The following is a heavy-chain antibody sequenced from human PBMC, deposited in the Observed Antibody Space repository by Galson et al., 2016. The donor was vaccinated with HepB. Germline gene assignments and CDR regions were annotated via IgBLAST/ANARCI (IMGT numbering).Heavy chain of an antibody. J-gene: IGHJ4*02. V-gene: IGHV3-33*01. D-gene: IGHD3-9*01. CDR3: ARDGGKDYDLLTAYYIFDY. Sequence: SLRLSCAASGFTFSSYGMHWVRQAPGKGLEWVAVTHYDGSKKYYAESVKGRFTISRDNSKNTLYLQMSSLRAEDTAVYYCARDGGKDYDLLTAYYIFDYWGQGTLVTVSS. CDR1: GFTFSSYG. CDR2: THYDGSKK.